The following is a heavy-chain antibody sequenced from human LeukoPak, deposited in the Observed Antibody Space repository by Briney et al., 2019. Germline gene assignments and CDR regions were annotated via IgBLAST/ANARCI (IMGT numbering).Heavy chain of an antibody. J-gene: IGHJ5*02. CDR2: ISGSGGST. Sequence: PGGSLRLSCAASGFTFSSYAMSWVRQAPGKGLEWVSAISGSGGSTYYADSVKGRFTISRDNSKNTLYLQMNSLRAEDTAVYYCAKEQRIRFLEWFPHLNWFDPWGQGTLVTVSS. CDR3: AKEQRIRFLEWFPHLNWFDP. V-gene: IGHV3-23*01. CDR1: GFTFSSYA. D-gene: IGHD3-3*01.